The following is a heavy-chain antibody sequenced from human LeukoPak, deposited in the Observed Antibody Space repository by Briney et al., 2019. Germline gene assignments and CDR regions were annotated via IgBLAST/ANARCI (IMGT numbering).Heavy chain of an antibody. J-gene: IGHJ5*02. Sequence: NPGGSLRLSCAASGFTFSSYSMNWVRQAPGKGLEWVSSISSSSSYIYYADSVKGRFTISRDNAKNSLYLQMNSLRAEDTAVYYCAAGYYCSSTSCYLGKDNWFDPWGQGTLVTVSS. V-gene: IGHV3-21*01. CDR3: AAGYYCSSTSCYLGKDNWFDP. CDR1: GFTFSSYS. CDR2: ISSSSSYI. D-gene: IGHD2-2*01.